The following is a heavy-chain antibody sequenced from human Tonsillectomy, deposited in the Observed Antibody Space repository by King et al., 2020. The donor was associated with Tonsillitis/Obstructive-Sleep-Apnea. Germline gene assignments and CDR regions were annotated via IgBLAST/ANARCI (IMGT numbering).Heavy chain of an antibody. Sequence: VQLVESGGGVVRPGGSLRLSCAASGFTFDDYGMSWVRQPPGKGLEWVSGINWNGGSTGYADSVKGRFTISRDNAKNSLYLQKNSLRAEDTALYHCARVRSYDFWSGYYDIWGQGTMVTVSS. V-gene: IGHV3-20*01. CDR3: ARVRSYDFWSGYYDI. J-gene: IGHJ3*02. D-gene: IGHD3-3*01. CDR2: INWNGGST. CDR1: GFTFDDYG.